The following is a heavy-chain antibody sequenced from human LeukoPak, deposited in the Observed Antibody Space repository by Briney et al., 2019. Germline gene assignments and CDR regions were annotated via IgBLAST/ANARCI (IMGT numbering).Heavy chain of an antibody. J-gene: IGHJ4*02. V-gene: IGHV3-53*01. CDR2: VYSNDDT. D-gene: IGHD6-6*01. CDR1: GFIVSSKY. Sequence: GGSLRLSCAASGFIVSSKYMSWVRQAPGKGLEWVSTVYSNDDTYYADPVKGRFSISRDKSKNTLYLQMNSLRAEDTAVYYCARDSESTAAFDYWGQGTLVTVSS. CDR3: ARDSESTAAFDY.